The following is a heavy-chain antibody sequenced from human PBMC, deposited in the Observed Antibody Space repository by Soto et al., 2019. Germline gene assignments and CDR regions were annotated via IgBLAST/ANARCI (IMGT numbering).Heavy chain of an antibody. J-gene: IGHJ4*02. V-gene: IGHV4-31*03. CDR3: ARDVNDSSGSQGFDY. CDR1: GDSVSNNNYY. D-gene: IGHD3-22*01. Sequence: PSETLSLTCTVIGDSVSNNNYYWSWIRQRPGKGLEWIGYIHYSGDSYDNPSLTSRITMSMDVSKNQFSLNLRSVTAADTAIYYCARDVNDSSGSQGFDYWGQGTLVTVSS. CDR2: IHYSGDS.